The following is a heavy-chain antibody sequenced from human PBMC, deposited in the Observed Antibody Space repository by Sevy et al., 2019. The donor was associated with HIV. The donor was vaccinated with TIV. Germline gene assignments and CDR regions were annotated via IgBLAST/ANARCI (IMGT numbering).Heavy chain of an antibody. CDR1: GFTVSGNY. D-gene: IGHD3-22*01. Sequence: GGSLRLSCEASGFTVSGNYMAWVRLAPGKGLEWVSLIDSGGSTYYADSVKGRFTISRDNAKNTLYLQMNPLRAEDTAVYFCARDRYYDASGYYYYYYGMDVLGQGTTVTVSS. CDR2: IDSGGST. V-gene: IGHV3-66*01. CDR3: ARDRYYDASGYYYYYYGMDV. J-gene: IGHJ6*02.